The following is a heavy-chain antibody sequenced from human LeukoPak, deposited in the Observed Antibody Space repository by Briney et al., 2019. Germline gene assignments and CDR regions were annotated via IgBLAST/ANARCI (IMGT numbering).Heavy chain of an antibody. J-gene: IGHJ4*02. CDR2: INPNSGGT. Sequence: ASVKVSCKASGYTFTGYYMHWVRQAPGQGLEWMGRINPNSGGTNYAQKFQGRVTMTRDTSISTAYMELSRLRSDDTAVYYCARFLCDSSGYYYNYWGQGTLVTVSS. CDR3: ARFLCDSSGYYYNY. D-gene: IGHD3-22*01. V-gene: IGHV1-2*06. CDR1: GYTFTGYY.